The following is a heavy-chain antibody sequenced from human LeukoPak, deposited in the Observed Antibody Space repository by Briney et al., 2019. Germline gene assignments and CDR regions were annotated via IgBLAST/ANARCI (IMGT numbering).Heavy chain of an antibody. CDR1: GFTFSTHA. CDR2: IGGSGYGGGGT. J-gene: IGHJ3*02. Sequence: LPGGSLRLSCVASGFTFSTHAMSSVRQAPGKGLQWVSLIGGSGYGGGGTYYADSVKGRFAISRDNSKSTLYLEVNSLRVEDTAVYYCAKDLRPRGWPGDAFDIWGQGTMVTVSS. CDR3: AKDLRPRGWPGDAFDI. D-gene: IGHD6-19*01. V-gene: IGHV3-23*01.